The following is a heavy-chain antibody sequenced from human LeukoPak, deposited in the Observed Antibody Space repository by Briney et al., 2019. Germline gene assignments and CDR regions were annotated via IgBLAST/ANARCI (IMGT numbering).Heavy chain of an antibody. CDR1: GYTFTRYD. Sequence: ASVKVSLTASGYTFTRYDINWVRQATGQGLEWMGGMNPHSGNRGYAQKFQGRVTMTRNTSISTAYMELSSLRSEDTAVYYRARIAVAEDFDYWGQGTLVTVSS. V-gene: IGHV1-8*01. CDR2: MNPHSGNR. D-gene: IGHD6-19*01. J-gene: IGHJ4*02. CDR3: ARIAVAEDFDY.